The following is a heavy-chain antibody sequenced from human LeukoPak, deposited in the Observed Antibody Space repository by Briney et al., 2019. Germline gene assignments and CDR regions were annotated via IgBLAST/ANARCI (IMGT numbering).Heavy chain of an antibody. CDR3: AGIFGVAMAFDY. V-gene: IGHV1-46*01. CDR2: INPSGGST. CDR1: GYTFTSYY. D-gene: IGHD3-3*01. Sequence: ASVKVSCKASGYTFTSYYMHWVRQAPGQGLEWMGIINPSGGSTSYAQKFQGRVTMTRDMSTSTVYMELSSLRSDDTAVYYCAGIFGVAMAFDYWGQGTLVTVSS. J-gene: IGHJ4*02.